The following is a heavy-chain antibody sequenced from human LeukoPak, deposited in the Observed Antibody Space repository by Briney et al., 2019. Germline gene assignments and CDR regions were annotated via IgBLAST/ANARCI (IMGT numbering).Heavy chain of an antibody. CDR3: ARGPNGDYIGAFDM. CDR2: IRGGGGSA. V-gene: IGHV3-23*01. D-gene: IGHD4-17*01. J-gene: IGHJ3*02. Sequence: GGSLRLSCTASGFTFSAYAMMWVRQAPGKGPEWVSAIRGGGGSAFYADSVKGRFTISRDNSKYTLFLQMNSLRAEDTAVYYCARGPNGDYIGAFDMWGPGTMVTVSS. CDR1: GFTFSAYA.